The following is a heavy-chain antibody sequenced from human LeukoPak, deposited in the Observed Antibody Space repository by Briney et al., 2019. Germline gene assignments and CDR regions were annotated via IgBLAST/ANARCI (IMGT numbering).Heavy chain of an antibody. D-gene: IGHD3-10*01. CDR2: IYHSGST. CDR3: ARGENYSGSGIFDF. V-gene: IGHV4-38-2*01. Sequence: PSETLSLTCAVSGYSISSAYFWGWVRQPPGQGLEWLATIYHSGSTSYNPALRGRVSVSIDTSGNQFSLKLTSATAADTAMYFCARGENYSGSGIFDFWGQGTLVTVSS. CDR1: GYSISSAYF. J-gene: IGHJ4*02.